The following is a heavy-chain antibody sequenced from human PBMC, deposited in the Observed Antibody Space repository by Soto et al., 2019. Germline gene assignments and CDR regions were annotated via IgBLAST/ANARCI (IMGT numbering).Heavy chain of an antibody. D-gene: IGHD3-3*02. CDR1: GGSFSGYY. CDR2: INHRGST. J-gene: IGHJ4*02. CDR3: ARGVYDTIFGVISLDY. V-gene: IGHV4-34*01. Sequence: SETLSLTCAVYGGSFSGYYWTWIRQPPGKGLEWIGEINHRGSTNNNPSLKSRVTISVDTSKNQFSLKLSSVTAADTAVYYCARGVYDTIFGVISLDYWGQGALVTVSA.